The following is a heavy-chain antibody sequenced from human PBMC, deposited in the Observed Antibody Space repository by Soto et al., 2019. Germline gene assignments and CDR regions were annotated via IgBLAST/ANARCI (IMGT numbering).Heavy chain of an antibody. CDR3: ARERVVRGYYYGMDV. Sequence: SETLSLTCTVSGGSVSGYYWSWIRQPPGKGLEWIGYIYYSGSTNYNPSLKSRVTISVDTSKNQFSLKLSSVTAADTAVYYCARERVVRGYYYGMDVWGQGTTVTVSS. CDR2: IYYSGST. D-gene: IGHD3-10*01. J-gene: IGHJ6*02. V-gene: IGHV4-59*02. CDR1: GGSVSGYY.